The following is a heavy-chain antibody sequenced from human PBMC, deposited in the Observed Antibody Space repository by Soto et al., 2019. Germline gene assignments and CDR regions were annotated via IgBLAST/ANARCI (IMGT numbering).Heavy chain of an antibody. CDR3: ARDVGGSYGNWFDP. D-gene: IGHD1-26*01. J-gene: IGHJ5*02. CDR2: ISYDGSNK. Sequence: QVQLVESGGGVVQPGRSLRLSCAASGFTFSSYAMHWVRQAPGKGLEWVAVISYDGSNKYYADSVKGRFTISRDNSKNTLYLQMNSLRAEDTAVYYCARDVGGSYGNWFDPWGRGTLVTASS. V-gene: IGHV3-30-3*01. CDR1: GFTFSSYA.